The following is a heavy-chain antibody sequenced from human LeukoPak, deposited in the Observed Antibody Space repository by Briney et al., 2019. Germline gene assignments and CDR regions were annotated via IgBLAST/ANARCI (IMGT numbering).Heavy chain of an antibody. J-gene: IGHJ4*02. D-gene: IGHD6-13*01. CDR3: AKHNGAAAGVPYYFDS. CDR2: ISYDGSNK. V-gene: IGHV3-30-3*02. Sequence: PGRSLRLSCAASGFTFSSYAMHWVRQAPGKGLEWVAVISYDGSNKYYADSVKGRFTISRDNSKNTLYLQMNSLRAEDTAVYYCAKHNGAAAGVPYYFDSWGQGTLVTVSS. CDR1: GFTFSSYA.